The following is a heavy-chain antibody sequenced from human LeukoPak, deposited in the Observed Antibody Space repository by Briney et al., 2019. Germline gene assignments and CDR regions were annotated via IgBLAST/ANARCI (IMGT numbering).Heavy chain of an antibody. CDR3: AKVSWSASDRHC. CDR2: ITGSGGSA. J-gene: IGHJ4*02. CDR1: GLTFNSYA. Sequence: GGSLRLSCAASGLTFNSYALSWVRQAPGKGLDWVSGITGSGGSAFYADSVKGRFTISRDNSKNTLYLQMNSLRAEDTAVYYWAKVSWSASDRHCWGQGTLVTVSS. D-gene: IGHD3-3*01. V-gene: IGHV3-23*01.